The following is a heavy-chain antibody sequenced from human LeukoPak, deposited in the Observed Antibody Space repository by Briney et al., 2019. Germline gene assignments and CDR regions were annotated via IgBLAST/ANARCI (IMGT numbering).Heavy chain of an antibody. CDR3: ARGEGYGGIYGMDV. D-gene: IGHD4-23*01. J-gene: IGHJ6*02. V-gene: IGHV1-2*04. Sequence: ASVKVSCKASGYTFNTYGITWVRQAPGQGLEWMGWINPNSGGTNYAQKFQGWVTMTRDTSISTAYMELSRLRSDDTAVYYCARGEGYGGIYGMDVWGQGTTVTVSS. CDR1: GYTFNTYG. CDR2: INPNSGGT.